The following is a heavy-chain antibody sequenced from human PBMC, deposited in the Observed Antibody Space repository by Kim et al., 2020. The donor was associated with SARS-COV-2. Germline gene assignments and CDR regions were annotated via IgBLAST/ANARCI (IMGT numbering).Heavy chain of an antibody. CDR2: ISGSGGST. CDR1: GFTFSSYA. Sequence: GGSLRLSCAASGFTFSSYAMSWVRQAPGKGLEWVSAISGSGGSTYYADSVKGLFTISRDNSKNTLYLQMNSLRAEDTAVYYCAKAPLRYFDVAFDYWGQGTLVTVSS. V-gene: IGHV3-23*01. J-gene: IGHJ4*02. CDR3: AKAPLRYFDVAFDY. D-gene: IGHD3-9*01.